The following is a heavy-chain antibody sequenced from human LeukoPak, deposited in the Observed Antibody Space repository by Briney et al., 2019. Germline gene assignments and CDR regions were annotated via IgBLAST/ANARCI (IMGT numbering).Heavy chain of an antibody. J-gene: IGHJ3*02. CDR2: ITSSSSNI. CDR3: ARRQGRRGIVGPTILKGAFDI. V-gene: IGHV3-48*01. CDR1: GFIFEDYG. D-gene: IGHD1-26*01. Sequence: GGSLRLSCAASGFIFEDYGMSGVRQSPGEGLERVSYITSSSSNIYYSDSVKGRFTISRDDAKISLYLQMNSLRAEDTAVYFCARRQGRRGIVGPTILKGAFDIWGQGTMVTVSS.